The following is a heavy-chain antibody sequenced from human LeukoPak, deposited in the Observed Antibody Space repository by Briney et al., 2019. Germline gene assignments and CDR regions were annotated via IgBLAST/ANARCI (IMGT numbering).Heavy chain of an antibody. V-gene: IGHV3-23*01. D-gene: IGHD6-19*01. CDR1: GFSFSSYA. J-gene: IGHJ4*02. Sequence: GGSLRLSCAASGFSFSSYAMSWVRQAPGKGLEWVSAISGSGGSTYYADSVKGRFTISRDNAKNTLYLQLSSLRAEDTAVYYCARDYSSVPEYWGQGTLVTVSS. CDR2: ISGSGGST. CDR3: ARDYSSVPEY.